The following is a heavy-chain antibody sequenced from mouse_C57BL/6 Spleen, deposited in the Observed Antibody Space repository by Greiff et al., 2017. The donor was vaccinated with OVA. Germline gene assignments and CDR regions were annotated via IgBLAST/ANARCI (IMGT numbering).Heavy chain of an antibody. CDR1: GYTFTTYP. J-gene: IGHJ3*01. V-gene: IGHV1-47*01. CDR2: FHPYNDDT. CDR3: ERGDDHGAWFAY. Sequence: VQLQQSGAELVKPGASVKMSCKASGYTFTTYPIEWMKQNHGQSLEWIGNFHPYNDDTKYNEKFKGKATLTVAKSSSTVSLELSRLPSDDSAVYYGERGDDHGAWFAYWGQGTLVTVSA.